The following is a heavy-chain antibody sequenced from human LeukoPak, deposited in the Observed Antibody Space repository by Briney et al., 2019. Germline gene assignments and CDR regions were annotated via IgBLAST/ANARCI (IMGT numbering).Heavy chain of an antibody. CDR1: GFTFSSYS. J-gene: IGHJ5*02. D-gene: IGHD1-1*01. CDR2: ISSSSSYI. Sequence: GGSLTLSCLASGFTFSSYSMNWVRQAPGKGREWVASISSSSSYIYYAGSVKGRSIISRDNAKNKLYLQMNSLRAEDTAVYYCARDADGTNWFDPWGQGTLVTVSS. V-gene: IGHV3-21*01. CDR3: ARDADGTNWFDP.